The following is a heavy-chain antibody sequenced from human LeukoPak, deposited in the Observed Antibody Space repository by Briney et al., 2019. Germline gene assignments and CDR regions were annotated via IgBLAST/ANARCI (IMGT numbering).Heavy chain of an antibody. CDR2: INPNSGGT. V-gene: IGHV1-2*02. CDR1: GYTFTGYY. J-gene: IGHJ4*02. Sequence: GASVKVSCKASGYTFTGYYMHWVRQAPGQGLEWMGWINPNSGGTNYAQKFQGRVTMTRDTSISAVYMELSRLRSDDTAVYYCARDGTGVYNLAQYWGQGTLVTVSS. D-gene: IGHD5-24*01. CDR3: ARDGTGVYNLAQY.